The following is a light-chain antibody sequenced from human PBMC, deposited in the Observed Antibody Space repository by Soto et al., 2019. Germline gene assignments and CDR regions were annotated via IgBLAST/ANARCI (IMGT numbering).Light chain of an antibody. J-gene: IGKJ1*01. CDR1: QTISSW. V-gene: IGKV1-5*03. Sequence: DIQMTQSPSTLSGSVGDRVTITFRASQTISSWLSWYQQKPGKDPKLMIYKASTLKSGVPSRFSGSGSGTEFTLTISSLQPDDFATYYCQQYDSFSVTFGQGTKVDI. CDR3: QQYDSFSVT. CDR2: KAS.